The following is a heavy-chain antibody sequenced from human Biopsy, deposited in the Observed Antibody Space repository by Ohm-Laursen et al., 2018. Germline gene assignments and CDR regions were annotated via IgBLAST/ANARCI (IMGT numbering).Heavy chain of an antibody. CDR1: GGSISNYY. D-gene: IGHD6-13*01. V-gene: IGHV4-4*07. Sequence: TLSLTCTVSGGSISNYYWSWIRQPAGKGLERIGRIYSSGSTNYNPSLKSRVTMSVDTSKNQFSLILSSMTAADTAVYYCAREPRIAAVAYFDPWGQGTLVTVSS. CDR3: AREPRIAAVAYFDP. J-gene: IGHJ5*02. CDR2: IYSSGST.